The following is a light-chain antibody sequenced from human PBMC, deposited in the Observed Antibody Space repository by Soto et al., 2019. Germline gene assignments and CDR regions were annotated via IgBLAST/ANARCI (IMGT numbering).Light chain of an antibody. CDR2: DAS. CDR1: QSVSSN. CDR3: QQRET. Sequence: EIVLTQSPATLSLSPGERATLSCRASQSVSSNLAWYQQKQGQAPRLLIYDASSRATGIPAKFSGSGSGTDFTLTISSLEPEDFAVYYCQQRETFGQGTRLEI. V-gene: IGKV3-11*01. J-gene: IGKJ5*01.